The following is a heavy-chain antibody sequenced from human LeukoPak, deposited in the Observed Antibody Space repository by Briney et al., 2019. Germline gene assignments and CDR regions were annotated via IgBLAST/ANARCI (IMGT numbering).Heavy chain of an antibody. CDR1: GLTFSSYA. D-gene: IGHD1-1*01. CDR2: ISGSGGST. CDR3: AKDINWNDGFDY. V-gene: IGHV3-23*01. Sequence: GGSLRLSCAASGLTFSSYAMSWVRQAPGKGLEWVSAISGSGGSTYYADSVKGRFTISRDNSKNTLYLQMNSRRAEDTAEYCCAKDINWNDGFDYWGQGTLVTVSS. J-gene: IGHJ4*02.